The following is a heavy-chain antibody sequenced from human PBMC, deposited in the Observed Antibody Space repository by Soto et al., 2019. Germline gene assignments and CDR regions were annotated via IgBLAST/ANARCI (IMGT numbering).Heavy chain of an antibody. CDR1: GGTFNSYG. CDR2: IIPFFHTA. CDR3: AREGPAPYYYYGMDV. V-gene: IGHV1-69*13. J-gene: IGHJ6*02. Sequence: SVKVSCKASGGTFNSYGISWVRQAPGQGLEWMGGIIPFFHTANYAQKFQGRVTITADESTSTAYMELSSLRSEDTAVYYCAREGPAPYYYYGMDVWGQGSTVTVSS.